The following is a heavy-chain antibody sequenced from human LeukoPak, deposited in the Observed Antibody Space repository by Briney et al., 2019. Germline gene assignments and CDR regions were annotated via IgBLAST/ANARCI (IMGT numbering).Heavy chain of an antibody. CDR3: AKADGWPLDY. V-gene: IGHV1-46*03. Sequence: GASVKVSCKASGYTFITYYMHWVRQAPGQGLEWMGIINPSGGNTSYAQKFQGRLTMTRDTSTSTVYMELSSLRSEDTAVYYCAKADGWPLDYCGQGTLVTVSS. CDR1: GYTFITYY. CDR2: INPSGGNT. J-gene: IGHJ4*02. D-gene: IGHD5-24*01.